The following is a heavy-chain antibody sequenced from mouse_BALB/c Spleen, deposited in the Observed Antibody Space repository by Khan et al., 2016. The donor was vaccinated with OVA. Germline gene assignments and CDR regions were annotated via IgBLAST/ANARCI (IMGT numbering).Heavy chain of an antibody. CDR3: ASSGYSAWFAY. V-gene: IGHV14-1*02. J-gene: IGHJ3*01. Sequence: VQLQQPGAELVRPGALVKLSCKASDFNIKDYYMHWVKQRPEQGLEWIGWLDPETGETVYDPKFQGKAIMTADTSSNTASLQLSSLTSEDTAVYYCASSGYSAWFAYWGQGTLVTVSA. CDR2: LDPETGET. CDR1: DFNIKDYY.